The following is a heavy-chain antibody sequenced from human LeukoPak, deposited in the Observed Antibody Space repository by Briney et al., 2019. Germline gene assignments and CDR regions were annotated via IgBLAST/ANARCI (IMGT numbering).Heavy chain of an antibody. V-gene: IGHV3-23*01. CDR2: ISGSGGST. J-gene: IGHJ4*02. D-gene: IGHD3-22*01. CDR3: ARAPGDTYYYDSSGYSDFDY. CDR1: GFTFSSYA. Sequence: GGSLRLSCAASGFTFSSYAMSWVRQAPGKGLEWVSAISGSGGSTYYADSVKGRFTISRDNSKNTLYLQMNSLRAEDTAVYYCARAPGDTYYYDSSGYSDFDYWGQGTLVTVSS.